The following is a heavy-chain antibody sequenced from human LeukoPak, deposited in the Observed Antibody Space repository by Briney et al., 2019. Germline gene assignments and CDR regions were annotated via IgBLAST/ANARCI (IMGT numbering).Heavy chain of an antibody. V-gene: IGHV1-18*01. CDR2: ISAYNGNT. D-gene: IGHD6-13*01. CDR3: ARAGAAAAKPDYYYMDV. J-gene: IGHJ6*03. Sequence: GASVKVSSKASGYTFTSYGISWVRQAPGQGLEWMGWISAYNGNTNYAQKLQGRVTMTTDTSTSTAYMELRSLRSDDTAVYYCARAGAAAAKPDYYYMDVWGKGTTVTVSS. CDR1: GYTFTSYG.